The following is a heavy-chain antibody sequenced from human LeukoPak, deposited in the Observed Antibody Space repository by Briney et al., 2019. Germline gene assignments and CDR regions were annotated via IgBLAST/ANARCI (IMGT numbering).Heavy chain of an antibody. D-gene: IGHD6-13*01. CDR3: AKDIEAAAGYFDY. CDR1: GFDFGAYE. CDR2: FAGSDTTK. V-gene: IGHV3-48*03. Sequence: GGSLRLSCAASGFDFGAYEMNWVRQAPGKGLEWVAYFAGSDTTKYYADSVRGRFTISRDNAKKSLYLQMNSLRAEDTALYYCAKDIEAAAGYFDYWGQGTLVTVSS. J-gene: IGHJ4*02.